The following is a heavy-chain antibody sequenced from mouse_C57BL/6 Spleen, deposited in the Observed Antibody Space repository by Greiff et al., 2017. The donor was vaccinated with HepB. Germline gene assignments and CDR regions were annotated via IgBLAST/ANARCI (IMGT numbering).Heavy chain of an antibody. J-gene: IGHJ1*03. D-gene: IGHD2-3*01. CDR3: ARLGDGYYRRYWYFDV. Sequence: EVQLQQSGPELVKPGASVKIPCKASGYTFTDYNMDWVKQSHGKSLEWIGDINPNNGGTIYNQKFKGKATLTVDKSSSTAYMELRSLTSEDTAVYYCARLGDGYYRRYWYFDVWGTGTTVTVSS. CDR2: INPNNGGT. CDR1: GYTFTDYN. V-gene: IGHV1-18*01.